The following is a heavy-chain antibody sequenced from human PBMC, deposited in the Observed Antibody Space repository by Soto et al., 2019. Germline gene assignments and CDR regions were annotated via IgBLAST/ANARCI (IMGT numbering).Heavy chain of an antibody. CDR3: ERDRGYCSGGSCYSLCKNYYYYYMYA. CDR2: ISAYNGNT. D-gene: IGHD2-15*01. J-gene: IGHJ6*03. CDR1: GYTFTSYG. V-gene: IGHV1-18*01. Sequence: GASVKVSCKASGYTFTSYGISWVRQAPGQGLEWMGWISAYNGNTNYAQKLQGRVTMTTDTSTSTAYMELRSLRSDDTAVYYCERDRGYCSGGSCYSLCKNYYYYYMYAWGKGTTVTISS.